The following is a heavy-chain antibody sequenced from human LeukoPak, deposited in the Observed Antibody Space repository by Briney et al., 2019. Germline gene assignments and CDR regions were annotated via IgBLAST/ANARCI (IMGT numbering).Heavy chain of an antibody. CDR3: ARSSIIRGIVITRHH. CDR1: GFTFTSSG. CDR2: ISGYNGDT. V-gene: IGHV1-18*04. J-gene: IGHJ5*02. D-gene: IGHD3-10*01. Sequence: ASVKVSCKTSGFTFTSSGITWVRQAPGQGLEWMGWISGYNGDTNYALKFQGRISMTTDKSTSTAYMELRSLRSDDTAPYYCARSSIIRGIVITRHHWGQGTLLTVSS.